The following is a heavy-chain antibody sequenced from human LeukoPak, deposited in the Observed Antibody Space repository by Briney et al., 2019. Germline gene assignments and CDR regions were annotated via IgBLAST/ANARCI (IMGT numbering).Heavy chain of an antibody. D-gene: IGHD2-8*01. CDR3: ARDPHYGHCTNGVCYPN. J-gene: IGHJ4*02. V-gene: IGHV4-31*03. Sequence: SQTLSLTCTVSGGSISSGGYYWSWIRQHPGKGLEWIGYIYYSGSTYYNPSLKSRVTISVDTSKNQFSLKLSSVTAADTAVYYCARDPHYGHCTNGVCYPNWGQGTLVTVSS. CDR2: IYYSGST. CDR1: GGSISSGGYY.